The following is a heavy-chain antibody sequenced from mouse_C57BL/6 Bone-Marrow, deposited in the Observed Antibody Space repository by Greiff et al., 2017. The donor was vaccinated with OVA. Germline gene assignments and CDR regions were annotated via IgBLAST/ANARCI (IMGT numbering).Heavy chain of an antibody. Sequence: EVKLMESGGGLVQPGGSLKLSCAASGFTFSDYGMAWVRQAPRKGPEWVAFISTLAYSIYYADTVTGRFTISRENAKNTLYLEMSSLRSEDTAMYYCARSRDYGSSYWYFDVWGTGTTVTVSS. CDR3: ARSRDYGSSYWYFDV. J-gene: IGHJ1*03. D-gene: IGHD1-1*01. V-gene: IGHV5-15*01. CDR1: GFTFSDYG. CDR2: ISTLAYSI.